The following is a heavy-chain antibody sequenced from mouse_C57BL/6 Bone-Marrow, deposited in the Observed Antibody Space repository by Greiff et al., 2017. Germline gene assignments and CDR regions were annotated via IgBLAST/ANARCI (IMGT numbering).Heavy chain of an antibody. Sequence: EVKLMESGGGLVQPGESLKLSCESNEYEFPSHDMSWVRKTPEKRLELVAAINSDGGSTYYPDTMEGRFIFSRDNTKKTLYLQRSSLRSEDTALYYYARQSGGLPYYFDYWGQGTTLTVSS. CDR2: INSDGGST. CDR3: ARQSGGLPYYFDY. D-gene: IGHD1-3*01. J-gene: IGHJ2*01. V-gene: IGHV5-2*01. CDR1: EYEFPSHD.